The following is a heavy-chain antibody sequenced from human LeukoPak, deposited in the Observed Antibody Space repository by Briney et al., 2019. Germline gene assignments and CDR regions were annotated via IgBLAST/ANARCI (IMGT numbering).Heavy chain of an antibody. CDR1: GGSISSGGYY. D-gene: IGHD1-26*01. V-gene: IGHV4-39*01. CDR3: ARPIVGATPGAFDI. J-gene: IGHJ3*02. Sequence: SQTLSLTCTVSGGSISSGGYYWGWIRQPPGKGLEWIGSIYYSGSTYYNPSLKSRVTISVDTSKNQFSLKLSSVTAADTAVYYCARPIVGATPGAFDIWGQGTMVTVSS. CDR2: IYYSGST.